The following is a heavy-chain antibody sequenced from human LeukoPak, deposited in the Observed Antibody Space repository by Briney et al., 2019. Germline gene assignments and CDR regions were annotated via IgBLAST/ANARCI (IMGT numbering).Heavy chain of an antibody. CDR2: IYHSGST. Sequence: PSETLSLTCAVSGGSISSSNWWSWVRQPPGKGLEWIGEIYHSGSTNYNPSLKSRVTISLDTSKNQFSLKLSSVTAADTAIYYCARDFSSSSTVYYYHYMDVWGKGTTVTVSS. CDR3: ARDFSSSSTVYYYHYMDV. V-gene: IGHV4-4*02. J-gene: IGHJ6*03. CDR1: GGSISSSNW. D-gene: IGHD6-6*01.